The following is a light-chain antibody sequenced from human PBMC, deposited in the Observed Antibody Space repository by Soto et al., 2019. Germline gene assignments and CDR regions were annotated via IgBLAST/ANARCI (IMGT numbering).Light chain of an antibody. J-gene: IGLJ1*01. CDR3: TSYTSSSTQV. Sequence: QSVLTQPASVSGSPGQSITISCTGTSSDVGGYDYVSWYQQHPGTAPRLIIFEVTNRPSGVSNSFSGSKSGNTASLTISGLQAEDEADYYCTSYTSSSTQVFGTGTKVTV. CDR1: SSDVGGYDY. CDR2: EVT. V-gene: IGLV2-14*01.